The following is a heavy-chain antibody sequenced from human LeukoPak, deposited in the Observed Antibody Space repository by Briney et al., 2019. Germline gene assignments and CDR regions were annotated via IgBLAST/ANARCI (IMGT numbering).Heavy chain of an antibody. CDR1: GYTFTGYY. J-gene: IGHJ4*02. CDR2: IIPILGIA. V-gene: IGHV1-69*04. D-gene: IGHD3-22*01. Sequence: SVKVSCKASGYTFTGYYMHWVRQAPGQGLEWMGRIIPILGIANYAQKFQGRVTITADKSTSTAYMELSSLRSEDTAVYYCARDHAPIYDSSGYYPDYWGQGTLVTVSS. CDR3: ARDHAPIYDSSGYYPDY.